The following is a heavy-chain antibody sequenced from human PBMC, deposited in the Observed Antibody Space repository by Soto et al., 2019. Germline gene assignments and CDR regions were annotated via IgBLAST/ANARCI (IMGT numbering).Heavy chain of an antibody. V-gene: IGHV3-23*01. CDR1: GFTFSSYA. Sequence: GGSLRLSCAASGFTFSSYAMSWVRQAPGKGLEWVSAISGSGGSTYYADSVKGRFTISRDNSKNTLYLQMNSLRAEDTAVYYCANPPPRYQGGHYDFWSGYYTEDYFDYWGQGTLVTVSS. CDR2: ISGSGGST. J-gene: IGHJ4*02. D-gene: IGHD3-3*01. CDR3: ANPPPRYQGGHYDFWSGYYTEDYFDY.